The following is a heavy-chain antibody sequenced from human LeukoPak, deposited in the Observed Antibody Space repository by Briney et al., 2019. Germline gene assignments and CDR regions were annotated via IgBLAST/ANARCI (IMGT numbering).Heavy chain of an antibody. J-gene: IGHJ3*02. V-gene: IGHV3-48*02. CDR3: ARDPPAPFVYGGTYPPDAFDI. CDR2: ISSSSGAI. D-gene: IGHD1-26*01. Sequence: GGSLRLSCAASEFTFNTYNMNWVRQTPSKGLEWISYISSSSGAIYYADSVKGRFTISRDNAKNSLYLQMNSLRDEDTAVYYCARDPPAPFVYGGTYPPDAFDIWGQGAMVTVSS. CDR1: EFTFNTYN.